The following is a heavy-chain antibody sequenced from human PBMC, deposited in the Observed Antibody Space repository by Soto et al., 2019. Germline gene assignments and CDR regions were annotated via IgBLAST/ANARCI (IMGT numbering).Heavy chain of an antibody. D-gene: IGHD6-13*01. CDR1: GFSLSNIAVG. CDR2: IYWDDDK. CDR3: AHRSESSSWYGEWGY. Sequence: QITLKESGPTLVKPTQTLTLTCTFAGFSLSNIAVGVGWIRQPPGKALEWLALIYWDDDKRYSPSLKSRLTITKDTSENQVVLTMTNMGPVDTATYYCAHRSESSSWYGEWGYWGQGILVTVSS. J-gene: IGHJ4*02. V-gene: IGHV2-5*02.